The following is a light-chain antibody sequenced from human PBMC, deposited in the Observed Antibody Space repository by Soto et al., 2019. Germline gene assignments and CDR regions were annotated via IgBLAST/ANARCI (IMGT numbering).Light chain of an antibody. Sequence: EIVMTQSPATLSVSPRERATLSCRASQSVSSNLAWYQQKPCQAPRLLIYGASTRATGIPARFSGSRSGTEFTLTISSLRSEDFAVYDCQQYNNWPPTFGQGTRLEIK. J-gene: IGKJ5*01. CDR2: GAS. V-gene: IGKV3-15*01. CDR1: QSVSSN. CDR3: QQYNNWPPT.